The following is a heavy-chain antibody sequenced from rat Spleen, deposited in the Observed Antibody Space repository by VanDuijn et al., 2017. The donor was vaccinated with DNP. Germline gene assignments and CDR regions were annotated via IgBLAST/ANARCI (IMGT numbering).Heavy chain of an antibody. V-gene: IGHV3-1*01. Sequence: EVQLQESGPGLVKPSQSLSLTCSVTGYSITSTYWGWIRKFPGNKMEWIGHISYSGSTGYNPSLKSRISITRDTSKNQFFLQLNSVTTEDTATYYCASRAPGDYFYGGYFDYWGQGVMVTVSS. CDR3: ASRAPGDYFYGGYFDY. CDR2: ISYSGST. J-gene: IGHJ2*01. CDR1: GYSITSTY. D-gene: IGHD1-6*01.